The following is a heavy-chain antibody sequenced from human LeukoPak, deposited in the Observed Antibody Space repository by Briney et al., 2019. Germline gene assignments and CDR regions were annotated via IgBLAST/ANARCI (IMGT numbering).Heavy chain of an antibody. D-gene: IGHD6-19*01. CDR3: ARDLGYSSGWYGTDY. CDR1: GDSFSSNSAA. CDR2: TYYRSKLYN. Sequence: SQTLSLTCAISGDSFSSNSAAWDWLRQSPSRGLEWLGRTYYRSKLYNDYAVPVKSRITINPDTSKNQFSLQLNSVTPEDTAVYYCARDLGYSSGWYGTDYWGQGTLVTVSS. J-gene: IGHJ4*02. V-gene: IGHV6-1*01.